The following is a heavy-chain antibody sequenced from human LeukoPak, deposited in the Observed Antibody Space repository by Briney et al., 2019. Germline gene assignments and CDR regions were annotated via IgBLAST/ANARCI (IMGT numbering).Heavy chain of an antibody. V-gene: IGHV1-69*13. CDR3: ARDLFPVATAFMDYYYYYMDV. D-gene: IGHD5-12*01. CDR2: IIPIFGTA. CDR1: GGPFSSYA. J-gene: IGHJ6*03. Sequence: SVKVSCKASGGPFSSYAISWVRQAPGQGLEWMGGIIPIFGTANYAQKFQGRVTITADESTSTAYMELSSLRSEDTAVYYCARDLFPVATAFMDYYYYYMDVWGKGTTVTVSS.